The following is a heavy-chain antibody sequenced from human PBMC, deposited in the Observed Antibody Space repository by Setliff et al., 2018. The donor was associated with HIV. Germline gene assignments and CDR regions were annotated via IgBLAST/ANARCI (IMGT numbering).Heavy chain of an antibody. CDR3: ARGRSLVRGSGSPENYYMDV. D-gene: IGHD3-10*01. J-gene: IGHJ6*03. CDR2: INASGGGT. CDR1: GHHLTTYY. V-gene: IGHV1-46*01. Sequence: ASVKVSCKASGHHLTTYYMHWVRQAPGQGLEWMGTINASGGGTSYAQKFQGRVTMTSDTSTSTVYMELSSLRSEDTAVYYCARGRSLVRGSGSPENYYMDVWGKGTTVTVS.